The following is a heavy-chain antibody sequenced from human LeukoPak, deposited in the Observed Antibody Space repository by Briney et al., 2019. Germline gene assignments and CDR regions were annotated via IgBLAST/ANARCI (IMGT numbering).Heavy chain of an antibody. J-gene: IGHJ4*02. D-gene: IGHD3-3*01. V-gene: IGHV3-9*01. CDR3: ARDGSSYYDFPEDY. Sequence: GGSLRLSCAASGFTFDDYAMHWVRQAPGKGLEWVSGISWNSGSIGYADSVKGRFTISRDNAKNSLYLQMNSLRAEDTAVYYCARDGSSYYDFPEDYWGQGTLVTVSS. CDR2: ISWNSGSI. CDR1: GFTFDDYA.